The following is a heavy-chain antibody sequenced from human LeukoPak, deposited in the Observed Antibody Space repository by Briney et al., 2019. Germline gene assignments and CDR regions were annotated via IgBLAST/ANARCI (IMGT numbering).Heavy chain of an antibody. CDR2: IKSKTDGGTT. CDR1: GFTFSNAW. J-gene: IGHJ4*02. Sequence: GGSLRLSCAASGFTFSNAWMSWVRQAPGKGLEWVGRIKSKTDGGTTDYAVPVKGRFTISRDDSKNTLYQQMNSLKTEDTAVYYCSGRLDYGDDYWGQGTLVTVSS. CDR3: SGRLDYGDDY. D-gene: IGHD4-17*01. V-gene: IGHV3-15*01.